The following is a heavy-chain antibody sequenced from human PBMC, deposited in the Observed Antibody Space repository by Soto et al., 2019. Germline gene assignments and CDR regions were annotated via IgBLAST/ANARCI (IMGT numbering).Heavy chain of an antibody. CDR2: INTYTGNI. D-gene: IGHD1-26*01. V-gene: IGHV1-18*01. J-gene: IGHJ4*02. CDR3: ARERGGYKHFDY. Sequence: QVQLVQSGAEVKKPGASVKVSCKVSGYTFTSYGISWVRQAPGQGLEWMGWINTYTGNINYAQKLQGRVTMTTDTSTSTAYMELRSLRYDDTALYYCARERGGYKHFDYWGQGTLVTVSS. CDR1: GYTFTSYG.